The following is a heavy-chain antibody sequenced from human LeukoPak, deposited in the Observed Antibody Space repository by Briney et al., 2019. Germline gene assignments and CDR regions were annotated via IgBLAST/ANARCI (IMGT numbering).Heavy chain of an antibody. CDR1: GGSISSYY. D-gene: IGHD5-18*01. CDR3: AARGYSYGNERYYYYYYMDV. CDR2: IYYSGST. V-gene: IGHV4-59*01. Sequence: SETLSLTCTVSGGSISSYYWSWIRQPPGKGLEWIGYIYYSGSTNYNPSLKSRVTISVDTSKNQFSLKLSSVTAADTAVYYCAARGYSYGNERYYYYYYMDVWGKGTTVTISS. J-gene: IGHJ6*03.